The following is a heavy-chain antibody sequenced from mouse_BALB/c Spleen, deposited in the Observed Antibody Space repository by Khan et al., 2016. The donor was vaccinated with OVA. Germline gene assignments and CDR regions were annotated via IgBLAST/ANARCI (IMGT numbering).Heavy chain of an antibody. CDR2: INTYTGEP. J-gene: IGHJ3*01. V-gene: IGHV9-3-1*01. CDR1: GYTFTNYG. D-gene: IGHD2-14*01. CDR3: ARRENYRSFAY. Sequence: QIQLVQSGPELKKPGETVKISCMASGYTFTNYGMDWVKQAPGKGLKWMGWINTYTGEPTYADDFKGRFAFSLETSASTAYLQFNNLKNEDTAPYFCARRENYRSFAYGGKGTLVTVSA.